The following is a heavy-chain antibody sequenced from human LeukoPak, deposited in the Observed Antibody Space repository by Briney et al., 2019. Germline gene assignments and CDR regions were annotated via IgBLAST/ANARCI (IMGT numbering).Heavy chain of an antibody. Sequence: ASVKVSCKASGYTFTSYDINWVRQAPGQGLEWMGWINPNSGGTNYAQKFQGRVTMTRDTSISTAYMELSRLRSDDTAVYYCARARDSYDFWSGWDDWFDPWGQGTLVTVSS. CDR2: INPNSGGT. V-gene: IGHV1-2*02. J-gene: IGHJ5*02. CDR3: ARARDSYDFWSGWDDWFDP. D-gene: IGHD3-3*01. CDR1: GYTFTSYD.